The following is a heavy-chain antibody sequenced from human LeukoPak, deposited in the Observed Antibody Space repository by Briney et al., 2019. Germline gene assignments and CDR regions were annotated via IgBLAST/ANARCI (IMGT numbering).Heavy chain of an antibody. CDR3: ARLALGNFWSGYIRYDAFDI. CDR1: GGSFSGYY. V-gene: IGHV4-34*01. CDR2: INHSGST. D-gene: IGHD3-3*01. J-gene: IGHJ3*02. Sequence: MASETLSLTCAVYGGSFSGYYWSWIRQPPGKGLEWIGEINHSGSTNYNPSLKSRVTISVDTSKNQFSLKLSSVTAADTAVYYCARLALGNFWSGYIRYDAFDIWGQGTMVTVSS.